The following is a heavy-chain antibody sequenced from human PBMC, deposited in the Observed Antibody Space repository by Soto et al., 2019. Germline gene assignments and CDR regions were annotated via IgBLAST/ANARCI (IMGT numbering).Heavy chain of an antibody. CDR1: GFNFSSYS. Sequence: EVQLVESGGGLVKPGGSLRLSCAASGFNFSSYSMNWVRQAPGKGLEWVSSISSSSSYIYYADSVKGRFTISRDNAKNSLYLQMNSLRAEDTAVYYCARDSLNSSSSSWYFDLWGRGTLVTVSS. V-gene: IGHV3-21*01. J-gene: IGHJ2*01. D-gene: IGHD6-6*01. CDR3: ARDSLNSSSSSWYFDL. CDR2: ISSSSSYI.